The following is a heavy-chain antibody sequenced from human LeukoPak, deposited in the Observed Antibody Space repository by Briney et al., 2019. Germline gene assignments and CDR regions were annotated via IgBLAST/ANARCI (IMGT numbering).Heavy chain of an antibody. CDR1: GGSISSYY. D-gene: IGHD5-18*01. V-gene: IGHV4-59*01. Sequence: SETLSLTCTVSGGSISSYYWSWIRQPPGKGLEWIGYIYYSGSTNYNPSLKSRVTKSVDTSKNQFSLKLSSVTAADTAVYYCARESRHTGGFDYWGQGTLVTVSS. CDR3: ARESRHTGGFDY. J-gene: IGHJ4*02. CDR2: IYYSGST.